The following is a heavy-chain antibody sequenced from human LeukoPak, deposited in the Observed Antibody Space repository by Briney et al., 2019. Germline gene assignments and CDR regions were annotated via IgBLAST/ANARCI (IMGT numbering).Heavy chain of an antibody. V-gene: IGHV3-7*03. J-gene: IGHJ4*01. CDR3: STDPRLLIY. Sequence: PGGSLRLSCAASGFTFSNYWMNWVRQAPGKGLEWVAIIKEDGSEKYYVDSVKGRFTISRDNAKNSLYLQMNSLRPDDTALYYCSTDPRLLIYWGHGTLVTVSS. D-gene: IGHD2-8*01. CDR2: IKEDGSEK. CDR1: GFTFSNYW.